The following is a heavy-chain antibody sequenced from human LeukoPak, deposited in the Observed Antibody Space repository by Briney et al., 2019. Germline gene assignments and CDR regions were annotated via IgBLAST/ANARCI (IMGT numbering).Heavy chain of an antibody. Sequence: GASVKVSCETSDYTFSSDGFTWVRQAPGKGLEWMGWINAYNGNKNYAQKFQGRVTMTTDTSTNTAYMDLRSLRSDDTAIYYCANRGQQLYDYWGQGTLVTVSS. CDR3: ANRGQQLYDY. CDR1: DYTFSSDG. V-gene: IGHV1-18*01. J-gene: IGHJ4*02. D-gene: IGHD6-13*01. CDR2: INAYNGNK.